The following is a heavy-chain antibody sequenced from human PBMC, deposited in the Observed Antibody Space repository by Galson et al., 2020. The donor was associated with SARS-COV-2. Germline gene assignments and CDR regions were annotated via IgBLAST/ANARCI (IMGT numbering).Heavy chain of an antibody. V-gene: IGHV4-31*03. D-gene: IGHD6-13*01. J-gene: IGHJ6*02. CDR2: IYYSGST. CDR1: GGSISSGGYY. Sequence: SETLSLTCTVSGGSISSGGYYWSWIRQHPGKGLEWIGYIYYSGSTYYNPSLKRRVTISVDTSKNQFSLKLSSVTAADTAVYYCARDVFRAAAGTPSYYYYYGMDVWGQGTTVTVSS. CDR3: ARDVFRAAAGTPSYYYYYGMDV.